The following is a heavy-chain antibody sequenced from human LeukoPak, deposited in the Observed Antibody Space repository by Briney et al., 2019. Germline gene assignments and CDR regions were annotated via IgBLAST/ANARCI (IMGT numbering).Heavy chain of an antibody. V-gene: IGHV4-34*01. CDR2: INHSGST. CDR3: ARGRSVTTLGY. D-gene: IGHD4-17*01. J-gene: IGHJ4*01. Sequence: PSETLSLTCAVYGGSFSGYYWSWIRQPPGKGLEWIGEINHSGSTNYNPSLKSRVTISVDTSKNQFSLKLSSVTAADTAVYYCARGRSVTTLGYWGQEPWSPSPQ. CDR1: GGSFSGYY.